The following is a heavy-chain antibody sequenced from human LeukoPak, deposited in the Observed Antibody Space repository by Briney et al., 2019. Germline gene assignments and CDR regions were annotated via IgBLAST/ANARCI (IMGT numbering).Heavy chain of an antibody. CDR1: GGSISSYY. CDR3: ARARYYYDSSGSHFDY. Sequence: SGTLSLTCTVSGGSISSYYWSWIRQPAGPGLEWIGRIYTSGSTNYNPSLKSRVTMSVDTSKNQFSLKLSSVTAADTAVYYCARARYYYDSSGSHFDYWGQGTLVTVSS. CDR2: IYTSGST. V-gene: IGHV4-4*07. D-gene: IGHD3-22*01. J-gene: IGHJ4*02.